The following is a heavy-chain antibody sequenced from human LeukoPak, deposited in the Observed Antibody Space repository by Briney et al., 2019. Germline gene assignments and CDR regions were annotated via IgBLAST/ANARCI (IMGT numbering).Heavy chain of an antibody. CDR1: GFTFSSYA. D-gene: IGHD6-19*01. Sequence: GGSLRLSCAASGFTFSSYAMSWVRQAPGKGLEWVSAISGSGGSTYYADSMKGRFTISRDNSKNTLYLQMNSLRAEDTAVYYCAKDSGSDWFHYWGQGTLVTVSS. CDR2: ISGSGGST. CDR3: AKDSGSDWFHY. V-gene: IGHV3-23*01. J-gene: IGHJ4*02.